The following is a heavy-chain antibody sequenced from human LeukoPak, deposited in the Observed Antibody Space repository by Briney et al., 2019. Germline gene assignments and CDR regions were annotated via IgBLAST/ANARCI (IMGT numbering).Heavy chain of an antibody. D-gene: IGHD6-13*01. V-gene: IGHV5-51*01. Sequence: GESLKISCQGSGYSFTSYWIAWVRQMPGKGLEWMGSFYPGDSSTKYSTSFQGQVTISADKSISYVYLQWRRLKASDTAMYYCARRFSTSWYFDYWGQGALVTVSS. J-gene: IGHJ4*02. CDR3: ARRFSTSWYFDY. CDR2: FYPGDSST. CDR1: GYSFTSYW.